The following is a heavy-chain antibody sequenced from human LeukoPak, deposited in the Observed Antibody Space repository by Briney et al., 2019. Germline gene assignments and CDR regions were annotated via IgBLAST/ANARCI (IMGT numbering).Heavy chain of an antibody. D-gene: IGHD3-10*01. Sequence: ASVKVSCKASGYTFTSYGISWVRQAPGQGLEWMGWISAYNGNTNYAQKLQGRVTMTTDTSTSTAYMELRSLRSDDTAVYYCARKLWFGELSNWFDPWGQGTLVTVSS. J-gene: IGHJ5*02. CDR3: ARKLWFGELSNWFDP. CDR2: ISAYNGNT. CDR1: GYTFTSYG. V-gene: IGHV1-18*01.